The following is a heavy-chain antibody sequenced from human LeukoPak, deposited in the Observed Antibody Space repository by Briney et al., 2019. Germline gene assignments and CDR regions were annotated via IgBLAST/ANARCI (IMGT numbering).Heavy chain of an antibody. CDR3: ATLRGRYYYDSSGYYWNLYDY. CDR2: IIPIFGTA. J-gene: IGHJ4*02. D-gene: IGHD3-22*01. CDR1: GGTFSSYA. Sequence: SVKVSCKASGGTFSSYAISWVRQAPGQGLEWVGRIIPIFGTANYAQKFQGRVTITADKSTSTAYMELSSLRSEDTAVYYCATLRGRYYYDSSGYYWNLYDYWGQGTLVTVSS. V-gene: IGHV1-69*06.